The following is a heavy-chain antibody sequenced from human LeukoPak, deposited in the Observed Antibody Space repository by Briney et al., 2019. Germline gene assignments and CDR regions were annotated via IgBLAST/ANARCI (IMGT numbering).Heavy chain of an antibody. D-gene: IGHD3-10*01. V-gene: IGHV3-64*02. Sequence: GGSLRLSCAASGFTFNTYALHWVRQAPGKGLEFVSAISSNGASTYYADSVKGRFTISRDNSKNTLYLQMGSLRAEDMAMYYCARIMIRGAPSDNWGQGTLPPSPQ. CDR3: ARIMIRGAPSDN. CDR2: ISSNGAST. CDR1: GFTFNTYA. J-gene: IGHJ4*02.